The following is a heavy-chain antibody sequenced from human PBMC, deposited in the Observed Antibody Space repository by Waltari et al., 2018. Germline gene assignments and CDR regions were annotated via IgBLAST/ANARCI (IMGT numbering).Heavy chain of an antibody. J-gene: IGHJ4*02. D-gene: IGHD1-20*01. V-gene: IGHV1-2*06. CDR1: GYTFTGYY. Sequence: QVQLVQSGAEVKKPGASVKVSCKASGYTFTGYYMHWVRQAPGQGLEWMGRINPNSGGTNYAQKVQGRVTMTRDTSISTAYMELSRLRSDDTAVYYCARILQGDNWNQLEIWGQGTLVTVSS. CDR3: ARILQGDNWNQLEI. CDR2: INPNSGGT.